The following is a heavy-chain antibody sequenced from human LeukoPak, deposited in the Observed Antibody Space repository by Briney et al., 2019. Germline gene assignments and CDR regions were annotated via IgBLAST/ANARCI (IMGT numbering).Heavy chain of an antibody. CDR2: ISWNSGSI. CDR1: GFTFDDYA. CDR3: AKEYCSGGSCYRGAFDI. J-gene: IGHJ3*02. Sequence: GGSLRLSCAASGFTFDDYAMHWVRQAPGKGLEWVSGISWNSGSIGYADSVKGRFTISRDNAKNSLYLQMNSLRAEDMALYYCAKEYCSGGSCYRGAFDIRGQGTMVTVSS. V-gene: IGHV3-9*03. D-gene: IGHD2-15*01.